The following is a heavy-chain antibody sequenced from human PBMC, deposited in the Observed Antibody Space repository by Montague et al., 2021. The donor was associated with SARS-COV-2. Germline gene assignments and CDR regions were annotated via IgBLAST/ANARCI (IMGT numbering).Heavy chain of an antibody. CDR2: IYYSGGT. J-gene: IGHJ4*02. Sequence: SETLSLTCTVSGGSISSYYRSWIRQPPGKGLEWIGYIYYSGGTNYNPSLKSRVTISVDTSKNQFSLKLSSVTAADTAVYYCARVFPRWLQFDPYFDYWGQGTLVTVSS. D-gene: IGHD5-24*01. CDR1: GGSISSYY. CDR3: ARVFPRWLQFDPYFDY. V-gene: IGHV4-59*01.